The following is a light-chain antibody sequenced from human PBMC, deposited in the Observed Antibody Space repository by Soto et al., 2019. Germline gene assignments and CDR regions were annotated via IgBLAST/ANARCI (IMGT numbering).Light chain of an antibody. V-gene: IGKV1-5*03. CDR3: QKYNSYSWK. CDR2: KAS. CDR1: QSVSSW. J-gene: IGKJ1*01. Sequence: DIQMTHSPSTLSASVVDRVTITFRASQSVSSWLAWYQQKPGKAPKLLIYKASSLEGGVPSRFSGSGSGTEFTLTISSLQPDDFATYYCQKYNSYSWKCGQGNTGDIK.